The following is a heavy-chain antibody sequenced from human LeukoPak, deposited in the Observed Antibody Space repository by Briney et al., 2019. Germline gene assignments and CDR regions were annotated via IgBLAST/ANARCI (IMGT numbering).Heavy chain of an antibody. D-gene: IGHD5-12*01. Sequence: GGSLRLSCAASGFTFSTYVMHWVRQAPGKGLEGGAVIWYDGSNQNYADSVKGRFTISRDNSKNTLYLQMSSLRAEDTAVYYCARDHGYSGYDYYFDYWGQGTLVTVSS. J-gene: IGHJ4*02. CDR2: IWYDGSNQ. CDR3: ARDHGYSGYDYYFDY. CDR1: GFTFSTYV. V-gene: IGHV3-33*01.